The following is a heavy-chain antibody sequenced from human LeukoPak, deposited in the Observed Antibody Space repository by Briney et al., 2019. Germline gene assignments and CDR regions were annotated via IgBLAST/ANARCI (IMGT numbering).Heavy chain of an antibody. D-gene: IGHD6-13*01. J-gene: IGHJ4*02. V-gene: IGHV4-59*01. Sequence: SETLSLTCTVSGGSISSYYWSWIRQPPGKGLEWIGYIYYSGSTNYNPSLKSRVTISVDTSKNQFSLKLSSVTAADTAVYHCAREMRSSSWYEAGFDYWGQGTLVTVSS. CDR2: IYYSGST. CDR3: AREMRSSSWYEAGFDY. CDR1: GGSISSYY.